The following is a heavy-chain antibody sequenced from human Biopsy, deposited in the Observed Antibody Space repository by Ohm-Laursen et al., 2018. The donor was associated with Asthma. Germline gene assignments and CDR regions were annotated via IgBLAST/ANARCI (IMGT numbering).Heavy chain of an antibody. D-gene: IGHD3-3*01. J-gene: IGHJ5*02. V-gene: IGHV4-39*01. CDR2: IYYNGRT. CDR3: ARFTASITIFGVVNNWFDP. CDR1: GGSISSSSYY. Sequence: SETLSLTCTVSGGSISSSSYYWGWIRQPPGKGLEWIGSIYYNGRTYYNPSLKSRVTISVDTSKKQLSLQLSSVTAADTAVYYCARFTASITIFGVVNNWFDPWGQGTLVTVSS.